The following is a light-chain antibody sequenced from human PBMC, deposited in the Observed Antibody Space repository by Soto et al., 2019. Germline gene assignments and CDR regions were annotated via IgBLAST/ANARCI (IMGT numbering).Light chain of an antibody. CDR2: GAS. J-gene: IGKJ2*01. CDR1: QSVSSNY. V-gene: IGKV3-20*01. CDR3: QHYGSSLMYT. Sequence: EIMLTQSPGTLSLSPGERATLSCRASQSVSSNYLAWYQHQPGQAPRLLIYGASSRATGIPDRFSGSGSGTDFTLTISRLEPEDFAVYYCQHYGSSLMYTFGQGTKLEIK.